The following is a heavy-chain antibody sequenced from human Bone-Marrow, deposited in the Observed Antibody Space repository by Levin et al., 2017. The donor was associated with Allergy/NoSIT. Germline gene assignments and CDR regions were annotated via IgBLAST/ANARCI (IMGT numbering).Heavy chain of an antibody. D-gene: IGHD6-13*01. V-gene: IGHV4-34*01. CDR3: ARGRSSSWYGYCQH. CDR1: GGSFSGYY. CDR2: INHSGST. J-gene: IGHJ1*01. Sequence: GSLRLSCAVYGGSFSGYYWSWIRQPPGKGLEWIGEINHSGSTNYNPSLKSRVTISVDTSKNQFSLKLSSVTAADTAVYYCARGRSSSWYGYCQHWGQGTLVTVSS.